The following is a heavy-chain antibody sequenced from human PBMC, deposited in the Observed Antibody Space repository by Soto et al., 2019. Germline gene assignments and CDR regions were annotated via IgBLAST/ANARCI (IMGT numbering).Heavy chain of an antibody. CDR1: GFTFDDYT. CDR3: AKSSGSYFFDY. CDR2: ISWDGGST. J-gene: IGHJ4*02. V-gene: IGHV3-43*01. D-gene: IGHD3-10*01. Sequence: WGSLRLSCAASGFTFDDYTIHCVRQAPGKGLEWVSLISWDGGSTYYADSVKGRFTISRDNSKNSLYLQMNSLRTEDTALYYCAKSSGSYFFDYWGQGALVTVS.